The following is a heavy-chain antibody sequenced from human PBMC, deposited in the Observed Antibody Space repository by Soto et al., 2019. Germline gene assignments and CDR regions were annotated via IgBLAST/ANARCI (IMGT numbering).Heavy chain of an antibody. CDR2: ISAYKGNT. V-gene: IGHV1-18*01. CDR1: GYTFTSYG. Sequence: QVQLVQSGAEVKKPGASVRVSCKASGYTFTSYGISWVRQSPGQGLEWMGWISAYKGNTNYAQSLQGRVTMTTNTYKTTDCMALRSLKSENKAVYYCARASASSRASEPWGQGTLVTVS. J-gene: IGHJ5*02. CDR3: ARASASSRASEP.